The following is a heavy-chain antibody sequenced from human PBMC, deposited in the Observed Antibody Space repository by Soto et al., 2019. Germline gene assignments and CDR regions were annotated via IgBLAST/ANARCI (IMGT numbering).Heavy chain of an antibody. CDR3: ASMVVAATRKIHYYYGMDV. CDR2: IYYSGST. CDR1: GGSISSSSYY. Sequence: SETLSLTCSVSGGSISSSSYYWSWIRQPPGKGLEWIGYIYYSGSTNYNPSLKSRVTISVDTSKNQFSLKLSSVTAADTAVYYCASMVVAATRKIHYYYGMDVWGQGTTVTVSS. V-gene: IGHV4-61*01. J-gene: IGHJ6*02. D-gene: IGHD2-15*01.